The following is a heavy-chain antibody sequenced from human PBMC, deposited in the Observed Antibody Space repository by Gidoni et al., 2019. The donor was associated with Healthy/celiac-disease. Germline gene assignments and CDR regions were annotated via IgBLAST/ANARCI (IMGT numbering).Heavy chain of an antibody. CDR2: IGYDGSNK. Sequence: QVQLVESGGGVVQPGRSLRLSCAASGFTFSSYGMPWVRQASGNGLEGVAGIGYDGSNKYDADSVKGRFTISRDNSKNTLYLQMNSLRAEDTAVDYCARVRRELRGNFDYWGQGTLVTVSS. D-gene: IGHD1-26*01. V-gene: IGHV3-33*01. J-gene: IGHJ4*02. CDR3: ARVRRELRGNFDY. CDR1: GFTFSSYG.